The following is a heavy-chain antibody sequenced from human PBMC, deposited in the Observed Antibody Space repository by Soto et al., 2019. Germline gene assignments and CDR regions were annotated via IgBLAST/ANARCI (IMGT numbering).Heavy chain of an antibody. D-gene: IGHD3-22*01. J-gene: IGHJ4*02. V-gene: IGHV3-33*06. CDR2: TWSGGRGE. CDR1: GFTFSHYG. CDR3: AKDDDTSSHYSLLDF. Sequence: QVQLVESGGGVVPPGTSLRLSCAASGFTFSHYGIHWVRQAPGKGLEWVAVTWSGGRGEYYADSVRGRFTISRDNSKTTVYLQMNSLRVEDTAVYYCAKDDDTSSHYSLLDFRGQGTLVTVSS.